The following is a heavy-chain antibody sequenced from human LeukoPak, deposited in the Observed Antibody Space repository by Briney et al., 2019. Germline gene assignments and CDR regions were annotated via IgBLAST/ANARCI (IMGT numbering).Heavy chain of an antibody. Sequence: SETLSLTCAVYGGSFSGYYWSWIRQPPGKGLEWIGEINHSGSTNYNPSLKSRVTISVDTSKNQFSLKLSSVTAADTAVYYCARGDFGNSSGYDPDAFDIWGQGTMVTVSS. CDR1: GGSFSGYY. CDR3: ARGDFGNSSGYDPDAFDI. V-gene: IGHV4-34*01. CDR2: INHSGST. J-gene: IGHJ3*02. D-gene: IGHD3-22*01.